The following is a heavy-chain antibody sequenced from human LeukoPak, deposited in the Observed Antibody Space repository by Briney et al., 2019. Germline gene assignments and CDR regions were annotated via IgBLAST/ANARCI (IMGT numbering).Heavy chain of an antibody. J-gene: IGHJ5*02. V-gene: IGHV4-59*02. D-gene: IGHD1-7*01. CDR1: GGSVNGYY. Sequence: SETLSLTCTVSGGSVNGYYWNWIRQAPGKGLEWIGFIHYSGLTVYSPSLQSRVSMSVDTSRNQFSLDLSSVTAADTALYYCARDPPEDEWNSLDTWGQGILVTVSS. CDR3: ARDPPEDEWNSLDT. CDR2: IHYSGLT.